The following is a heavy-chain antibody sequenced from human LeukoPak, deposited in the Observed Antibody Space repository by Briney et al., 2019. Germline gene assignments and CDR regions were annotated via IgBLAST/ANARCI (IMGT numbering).Heavy chain of an antibody. Sequence: GGSLRLSCAASGFTFSTYAMSWVRQAPGRGLEWVSTISGSGGSTYYADSVKGRFTISRDNSKNTLYLQMNSLRAEDTAVYYCAREAYDSSGYYFDYWGQGTLVTVSS. CDR2: ISGSGGST. J-gene: IGHJ4*02. CDR1: GFTFSTYA. D-gene: IGHD3-22*01. CDR3: AREAYDSSGYYFDY. V-gene: IGHV3-23*01.